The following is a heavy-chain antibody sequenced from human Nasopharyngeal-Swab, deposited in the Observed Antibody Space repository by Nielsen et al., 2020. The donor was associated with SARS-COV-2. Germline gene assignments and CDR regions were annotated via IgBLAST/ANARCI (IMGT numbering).Heavy chain of an antibody. Sequence: GSLKISCAASGFTFSSYAMHWVRQAPGRGLEWVAVISYDGSNKYYADSVKGRFTISRDNSKNTLYLQMNSLRGEDTAVYYCARGRGGSHFSYFEYWGQGTLVTVSS. J-gene: IGHJ4*02. D-gene: IGHD1-26*01. CDR3: ARGRGGSHFSYFEY. CDR2: ISYDGSNK. V-gene: IGHV3-30-3*01. CDR1: GFTFSSYA.